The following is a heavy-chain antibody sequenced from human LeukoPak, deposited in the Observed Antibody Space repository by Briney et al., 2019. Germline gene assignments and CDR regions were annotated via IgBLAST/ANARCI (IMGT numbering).Heavy chain of an antibody. D-gene: IGHD3-22*01. V-gene: IGHV1-46*01. CDR2: INPSGGST. CDR1: GYTFTSYY. CDR3: ARGPYYYDSPTGAFDI. Sequence: ASVKVSCKASGYTFTSYYMHWVRQAPGQGLEWMGIINPSGGSTSYAQKFQGRVTMTRDMSTSTVYMELSSLRSEDTAVYYCARGPYYYDSPTGAFDIWGQGTMVTVSS. J-gene: IGHJ3*02.